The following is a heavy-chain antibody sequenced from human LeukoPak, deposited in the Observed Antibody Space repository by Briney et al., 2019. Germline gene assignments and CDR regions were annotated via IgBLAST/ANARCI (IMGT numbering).Heavy chain of an antibody. V-gene: IGHV3-48*04. CDR1: GFTFSSYS. Sequence: GSLRLSCAASGFTFSSYSMNWVRQAPGKGLEWVSYISSSSSTIYYADSVKGRFTISRDNAKNSLYLQMNSLRAEDTAVYYCARRGPGPFYYFDYWGQGTLVTVSS. CDR3: ARRGPGPFYYFDY. J-gene: IGHJ4*02. CDR2: ISSSSSTI.